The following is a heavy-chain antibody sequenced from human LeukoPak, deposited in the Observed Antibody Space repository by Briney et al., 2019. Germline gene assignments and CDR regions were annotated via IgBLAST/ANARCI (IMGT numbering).Heavy chain of an antibody. CDR3: ARGGYYWGA. J-gene: IGHJ5*02. CDR1: GFTFSSYW. D-gene: IGHD1-1*01. Sequence: GGSLRLSCAASGFTFSSYWMSWVRQAPGKGLEGVASIKEDGSEQYYVDSVKVRFPISRDNAKNSLYLQMNSLRAEDMAVYYCARGGYYWGAWGQGTLVTVSS. V-gene: IGHV3-7*01. CDR2: IKEDGSEQ.